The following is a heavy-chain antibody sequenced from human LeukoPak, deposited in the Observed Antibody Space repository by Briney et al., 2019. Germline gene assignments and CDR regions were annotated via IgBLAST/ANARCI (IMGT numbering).Heavy chain of an antibody. D-gene: IGHD6-19*01. J-gene: IGHJ4*02. Sequence: SETLSLTCTVSGGSISSSSYYWGWIRQPPGKGLEWIGSIYYSGSTYYNPSLKSRVTISVDTSKNQFSLKLSSVTAADTAVYYCARGRGSSGWSLFDYWGQGTLVTVSS. V-gene: IGHV4-39*07. CDR3: ARGRGSSGWSLFDY. CDR2: IYYSGST. CDR1: GGSISSSSYY.